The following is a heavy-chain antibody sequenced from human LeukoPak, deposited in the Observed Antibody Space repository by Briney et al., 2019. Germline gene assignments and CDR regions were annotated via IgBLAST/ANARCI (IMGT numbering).Heavy chain of an antibody. V-gene: IGHV4-61*02. CDR2: IYTSGST. J-gene: IGHJ5*02. Sequence: SETLSLTCTVSGGSISSGSYYWSWIRQPAGKGLEWIGRIYTSGSTNYNPSLKSRVTISVDTSKNQFSLKLSSVTAADTAVYYCARGLRRLEWFDPWGQGTLVTVSS. CDR3: ARGLRRLEWFDP. CDR1: GGSISSGSYY.